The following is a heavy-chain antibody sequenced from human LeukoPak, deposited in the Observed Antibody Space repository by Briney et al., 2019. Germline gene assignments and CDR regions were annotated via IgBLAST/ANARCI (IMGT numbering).Heavy chain of an antibody. CDR3: ARDTSGTMVVTYYYYYYRDV. J-gene: IGHJ6*03. V-gene: IGHV3-21*01. Sequence: GGSLRLSCAASGFTFSSNSMNWVRKAPGNGLEWVSSISSGSSYIYYTDSVKGRFTNTRDNDKNSLYLQMNSLRAEDTAVYYCARDTSGTMVVTYYYYYYRDVWGKGTTVTVSS. D-gene: IGHD4-23*01. CDR1: GFTFSSNS. CDR2: ISSGSSYI.